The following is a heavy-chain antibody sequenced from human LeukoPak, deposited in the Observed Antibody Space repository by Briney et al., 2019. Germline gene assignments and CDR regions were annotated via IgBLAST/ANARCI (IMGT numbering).Heavy chain of an antibody. Sequence: HWASVKVSCKASGYTFTSYGISWVRQAPGQGLEWMGWISAYNGNTNYAQKLQGRVTMTTDTSTSTAYMELRSLRSDDTAVYYCARDNSVRDEAWWFNPWGQGTLVTVSS. CDR1: GYTFTSYG. CDR3: ARDNSVRDEAWWFNP. J-gene: IGHJ5*02. CDR2: ISAYNGNT. D-gene: IGHD5-24*01. V-gene: IGHV1-18*01.